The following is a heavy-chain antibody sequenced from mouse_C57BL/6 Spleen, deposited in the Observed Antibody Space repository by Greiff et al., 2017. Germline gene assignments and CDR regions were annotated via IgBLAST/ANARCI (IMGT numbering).Heavy chain of an antibody. D-gene: IGHD2-14*01. J-gene: IGHJ4*01. V-gene: IGHV1-59*01. CDR1: GYTFTSYW. CDR3: ARGGTYAMDY. Sequence: VQLQQPGAELVRPGTSVKLSCKASGYTFTSYWMHWVKQRPGQGLEWIGVIDPSDSYTNYNQKFKGKATLTVETSSSTAYMQLSSLTSEDSAVYYCARGGTYAMDYWGQGTSVTVSS. CDR2: IDPSDSYT.